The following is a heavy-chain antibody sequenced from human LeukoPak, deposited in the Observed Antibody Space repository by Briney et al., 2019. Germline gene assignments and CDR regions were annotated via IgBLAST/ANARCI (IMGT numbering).Heavy chain of an antibody. V-gene: IGHV4-59*01. CDR2: IYYSGST. CDR3: ASSWIVAAPVDY. D-gene: IGHD6-13*01. Sequence: PSETLSLTCTVSGGSISSYYWSWIRQPPGKGLEWIGYIYYSGSTNYNPSLKSRVTISVDTSKNQFSLKLSSVTAADTAVYYCASSWIVAAPVDYWGQGTLVTVSS. CDR1: GGSISSYY. J-gene: IGHJ4*02.